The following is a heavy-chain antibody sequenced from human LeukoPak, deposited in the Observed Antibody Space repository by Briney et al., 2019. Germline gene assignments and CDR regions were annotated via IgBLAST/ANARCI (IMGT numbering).Heavy chain of an antibody. J-gene: IGHJ3*02. CDR2: ISSSSSTI. V-gene: IGHV3-48*01. CDR3: ARDGPPMANQLLSPASAFDI. D-gene: IGHD2-2*01. CDR1: GFTFSSYS. Sequence: HTGGSLRLSCADSGFTFSSYSMNWVRQAPGKGLEWVSYISSSSSTIYYADSVKGRFTISRDNAKNSLYLQMNSLRAEDTAVYYCARDGPPMANQLLSPASAFDIWGQGTMVTVSS.